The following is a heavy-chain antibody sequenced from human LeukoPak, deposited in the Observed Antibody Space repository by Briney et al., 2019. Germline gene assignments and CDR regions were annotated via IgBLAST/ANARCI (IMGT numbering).Heavy chain of an antibody. J-gene: IGHJ4*02. CDR1: GFTFSSYW. Sequence: GGSLRLSCAASGFTFSSYWMSWVRQAPGKGLEWVANIKQDGSEKYYVDSVKGRFTISRDNAKNSLYLQMNSLRAEDTAVYYCARDLRYCSGGSCFFDYWGQGTLVTVSS. CDR2: IKQDGSEK. D-gene: IGHD2-15*01. CDR3: ARDLRYCSGGSCFFDY. V-gene: IGHV3-7*01.